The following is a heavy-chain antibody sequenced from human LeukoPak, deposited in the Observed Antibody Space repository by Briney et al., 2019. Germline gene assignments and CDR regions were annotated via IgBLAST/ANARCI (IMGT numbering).Heavy chain of an antibody. J-gene: IGHJ4*02. D-gene: IGHD3-10*01. CDR1: GGSFSGYY. Sequence: SETLSLTCAVYGGSFSGYYWSWIRQPPGKGLEWIGSIYYSGYTYYNPSLESRVTISVDTSKNQFSLKLSSVTAADTAVYYCAKHYMGSYNNRGLDYWGQGTLVTVPS. CDR3: AKHYMGSYNNRGLDY. CDR2: IYYSGYT. V-gene: IGHV4-34*01.